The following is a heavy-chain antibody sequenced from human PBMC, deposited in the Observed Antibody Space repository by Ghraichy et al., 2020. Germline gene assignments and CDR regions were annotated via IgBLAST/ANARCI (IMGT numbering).Heavy chain of an antibody. CDR1: GFNFSIYW. CDR2: INRDGTET. V-gene: IGHV3-7*01. Sequence: GESLNISCAPSGFNFSIYWMSWVHQAPGKGLEGVATINRDGTETYYVDSMKGRFTISRDNAKNSLYLEIKSLGAEDTALYYCARDRRALPYSSYNGMDVWGQGTTVTVSS. J-gene: IGHJ6*02. D-gene: IGHD5-18*01. CDR3: ARDRRALPYSSYNGMDV.